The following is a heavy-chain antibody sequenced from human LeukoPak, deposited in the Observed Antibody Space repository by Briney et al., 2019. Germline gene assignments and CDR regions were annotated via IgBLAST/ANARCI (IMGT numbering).Heavy chain of an antibody. CDR2: IRPDGSEA. CDR1: GFTFSSSW. D-gene: IGHD3-16*01. V-gene: IGHV3-7*04. Sequence: GGSLRLSCAASGFTFSSSWMTWVRQAPGKGLEWVAVIRPDGSEAAYVDSVIGRFTISRDNAKNSLFLQMISLRVEDTAVYYCTRDRAYKTFDYWGQGALVTVS. CDR3: TRDRAYKTFDY. J-gene: IGHJ4*02.